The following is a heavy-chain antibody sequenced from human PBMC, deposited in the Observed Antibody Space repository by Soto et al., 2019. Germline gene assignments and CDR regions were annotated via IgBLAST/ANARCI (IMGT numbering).Heavy chain of an antibody. CDR2: ISSSGSTI. V-gene: IGHV3-11*01. Sequence: GGALRLSCAASGFTFSDYYMSWIRQAPGKGLEWVSYISSSGSTIYYADSVKGRFTISRDNAKNSLYLQMNSLRAEDTAVYYCARPGSSWGLEAFDIWGQGTMVTVSS. CDR1: GFTFSDYY. D-gene: IGHD6-13*01. J-gene: IGHJ3*02. CDR3: ARPGSSWGLEAFDI.